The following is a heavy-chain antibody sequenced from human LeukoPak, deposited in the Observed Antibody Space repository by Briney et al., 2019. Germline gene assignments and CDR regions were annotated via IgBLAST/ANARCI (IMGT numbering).Heavy chain of an antibody. V-gene: IGHV4-4*02. Sequence: SETLSLTCAVSGGSISSNNWWSWVRQPPGKGLEWIGEIYHSGSTNYNPSLKSRVTISVDTSKNQFSLKLSSVTAADTAVYYCARAVSSSSSWYKWVNWFDPWGQGTLVTVSS. CDR3: ARAVSSSSSWYKWVNWFDP. CDR2: IYHSGST. CDR1: GGSISSNNW. J-gene: IGHJ5*02. D-gene: IGHD6-13*01.